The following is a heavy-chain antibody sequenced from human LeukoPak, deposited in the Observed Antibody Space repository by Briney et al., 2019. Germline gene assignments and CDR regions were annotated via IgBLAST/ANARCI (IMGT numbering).Heavy chain of an antibody. CDR1: GYTFLSHG. CDR2: TRSDNGNT. V-gene: IGHV1-18*01. Sequence: GSVKLSCKASGYTFLSHGFSWVRQAPGQGLEWMRCTRSDNGNTNYAQRLQGRVTMSRDTSTNTAYMELKTLRSDDTAVYYCERSQVVVSSSLYYYSMDVWGKATTIIDPS. CDR3: ERSQVVVSSSLYYYSMDV. J-gene: IGHJ6*04. D-gene: IGHD2-2*01.